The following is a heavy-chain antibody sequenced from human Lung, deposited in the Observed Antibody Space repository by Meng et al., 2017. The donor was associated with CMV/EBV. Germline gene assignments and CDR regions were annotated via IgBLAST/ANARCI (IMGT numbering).Heavy chain of an antibody. CDR2: ITASSGST. J-gene: IGHJ4*02. CDR3: ANSPGVYGSFFDY. Sequence: SXAASEFTFSNYAMSWVRQAPGRGLEWVSAITASSGSTYYTDSVKGRFTISRDNSKNTLYLQMFNLRAADTAVYYCANSPGVYGSFFDYWGQGTLVXVSS. D-gene: IGHD3-10*01. CDR1: EFTFSNYA. V-gene: IGHV3-23*01.